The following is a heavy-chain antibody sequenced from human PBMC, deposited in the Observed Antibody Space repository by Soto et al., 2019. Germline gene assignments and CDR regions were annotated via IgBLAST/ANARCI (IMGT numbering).Heavy chain of an antibody. CDR1: GFIFSNFV. Sequence: GGSLRLSCATSGFIFSNFVMRWVRQTPGKGLEWVSTITSTGGDTYYTDSVKGRFTISRDNSKNTLYLQMSSLRAEDTALYYCTKASSDRHHMDVWGQGTTVTVSS. V-gene: IGHV3-23*01. CDR3: TKASSDRHHMDV. J-gene: IGHJ6*02. CDR2: ITSTGGDT.